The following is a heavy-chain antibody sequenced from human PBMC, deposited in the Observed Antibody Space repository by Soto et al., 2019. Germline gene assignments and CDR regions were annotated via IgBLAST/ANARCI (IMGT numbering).Heavy chain of an antibody. CDR2: INDSGNI. V-gene: IGHV4-34*01. D-gene: IGHD3-10*01. CDR1: GGSCSGYD. J-gene: IGHJ6*03. Sequence: SETLSLTCAVYGGSCSGYDCTWIRQTPRKGLEWIGEINDSGNINYNPSLKSRVTISLGTPKKQISLKLSSVTAADSAVYYCARGLIVWFGELSRRGGHYYFMDVWGKGTTVTVSS. CDR3: ARGLIVWFGELSRRGGHYYFMDV.